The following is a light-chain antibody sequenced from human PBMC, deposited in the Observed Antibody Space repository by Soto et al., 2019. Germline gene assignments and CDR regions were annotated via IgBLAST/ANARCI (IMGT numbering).Light chain of an antibody. CDR3: HQGHSTPYT. Sequence: DIQMTQSPSSLSASVGDSVTTSCRASRSIRNYLNWYQQKPGKAPKLLIYASSSLHGGVPSRFAGSGSGTDFTLTVSGVQPEDFATYFCHQGHSTPYTFGQGT. J-gene: IGKJ2*01. CDR2: ASS. CDR1: RSIRNY. V-gene: IGKV1-39*01.